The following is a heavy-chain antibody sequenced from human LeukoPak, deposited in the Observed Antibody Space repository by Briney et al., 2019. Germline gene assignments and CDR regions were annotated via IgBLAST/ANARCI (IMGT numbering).Heavy chain of an antibody. J-gene: IGHJ4*02. V-gene: IGHV1-2*06. CDR1: GYTFTGCY. D-gene: IGHD6-6*01. CDR3: ASFGGSSSAVDY. Sequence: ASVKVSCKASGYTFTGCYMHWVRQAPGQGLEWMGRINPNSGGTNYAQKFQGRVTMTRDTSISTAYMELSRLRSDDTAVYYCASFGGSSSAVDYWGQGTLVTVSS. CDR2: INPNSGGT.